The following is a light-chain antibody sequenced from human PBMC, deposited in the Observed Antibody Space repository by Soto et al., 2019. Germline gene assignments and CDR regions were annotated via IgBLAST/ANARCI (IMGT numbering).Light chain of an antibody. CDR1: QSVGSN. CDR2: GAS. Sequence: EIVMTQSPATLSVSPGERATLACRASQSVGSNLAWYQQKPGQAPRLLIYGASTRATGLPARFSGSGSGKEFTLTISSLQSEDFAIYFCQQYNNWPPDRTFGQGTKVEIK. CDR3: QQYNNWPPDRT. J-gene: IGKJ1*01. V-gene: IGKV3-15*01.